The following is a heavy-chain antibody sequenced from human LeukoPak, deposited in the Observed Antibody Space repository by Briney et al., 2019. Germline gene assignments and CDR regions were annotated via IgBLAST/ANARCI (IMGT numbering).Heavy chain of an antibody. CDR1: GYTFTSYA. D-gene: IGHD3-22*01. CDR3: ARSYYYDSSGYPGYYYYGMNV. CDR2: INAGNGNT. Sequence: ASVKVSCKASGYTFTSYAMHWVRQAPGQRLEWMGWINAGNGNTKYSQKFQGRVTITRDTSASTAYMKLSSLRSEDTAVYYCARSYYYDSSGYPGYYYYGMNVWGQGTTVTVSS. V-gene: IGHV1-3*01. J-gene: IGHJ6*02.